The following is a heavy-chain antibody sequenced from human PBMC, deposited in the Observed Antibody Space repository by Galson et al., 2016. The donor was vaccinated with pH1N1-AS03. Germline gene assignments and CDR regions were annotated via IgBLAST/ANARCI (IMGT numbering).Heavy chain of an antibody. D-gene: IGHD4-23*01. CDR2: IRDKANSNTI. CDR3: SRKLED. V-gene: IGHV3-72*01. CDR1: GFTFSDHY. J-gene: IGHJ1*01. Sequence: SLRLSCAASGFTFSDHYMDCVRQTPAKGLEWIARIRDKANSNTIEYAASVRGRFTISRDDSQNSVYLQMNDLKAEDTALYYCSRKLEDWGQGTLVTVPS.